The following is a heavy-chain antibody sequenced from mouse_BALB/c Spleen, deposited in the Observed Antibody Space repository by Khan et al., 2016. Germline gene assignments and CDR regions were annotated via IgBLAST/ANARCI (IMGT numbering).Heavy chain of an antibody. CDR1: GYSITSDYA. CDR3: ARLMITGWFAY. J-gene: IGHJ3*01. Sequence: EVQLQESGPGLVKPSQSLSLTCTVTGYSITSDYAWNWIRQFPGNKLEWMGYISYSGNTRYNPSLKSRFSITRDTSKNQFFLQLNSVTTEDTATYYCARLMITGWFAYWGQGTLVTVSA. V-gene: IGHV3-2*02. CDR2: ISYSGNT. D-gene: IGHD2-4*01.